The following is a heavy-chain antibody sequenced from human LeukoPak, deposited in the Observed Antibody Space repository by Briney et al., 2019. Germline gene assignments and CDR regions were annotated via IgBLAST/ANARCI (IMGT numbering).Heavy chain of an antibody. CDR1: GFTVSSNY. CDR3: AGGEDIFYFAC. V-gene: IGHV3-53*01. Sequence: GGSLRLSCAASGFTVSSNYMSWVRQAPGKGLEWVSVIYSGGSTYYADSVKGRFTISRDNSKNTLYLQMNSLRAEDTAVYYCAGGEDIFYFACWGQEPLAPFPS. D-gene: IGHD2-15*01. CDR2: IYSGGST. J-gene: IGHJ4*02.